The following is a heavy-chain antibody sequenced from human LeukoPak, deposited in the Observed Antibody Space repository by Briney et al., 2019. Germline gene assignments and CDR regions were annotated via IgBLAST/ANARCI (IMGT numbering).Heavy chain of an antibody. CDR3: ARGLVPGFLDY. CDR2: SNSDGSST. J-gene: IGHJ4*02. V-gene: IGHV3-74*01. D-gene: IGHD4-11*01. Sequence: PGGSLRLSCAGSGFTVSSYWMHWVRQAPGKGLVWVSRSNSDGSSTSYADSVKGRFTISRDNAKNTLYLQMNSLRAEDTAVYYCARGLVPGFLDYWGQGTPVTVSS. CDR1: GFTVSSYW.